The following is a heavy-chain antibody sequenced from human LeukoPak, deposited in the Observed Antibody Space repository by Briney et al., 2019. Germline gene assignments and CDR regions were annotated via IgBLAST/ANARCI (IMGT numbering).Heavy chain of an antibody. D-gene: IGHD3-16*01. V-gene: IGHV3-23*01. CDR1: GFTFSSYG. Sequence: GGSLRLSCAASGFTFSSYGMSWVRQAPGKGLEWVSAISGSGGSTYYADSVKGRFTISRDNSKNTLYLQMNSLRAEDTAVYYCARGGMITFGGYDDPDAFDIWGQGTMVTVSS. CDR3: ARGGMITFGGYDDPDAFDI. J-gene: IGHJ3*02. CDR2: ISGSGGST.